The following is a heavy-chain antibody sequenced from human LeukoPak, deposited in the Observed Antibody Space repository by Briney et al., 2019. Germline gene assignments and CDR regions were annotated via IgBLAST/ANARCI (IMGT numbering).Heavy chain of an antibody. CDR1: GGSFSGYY. D-gene: IGHD5-24*01. CDR2: INHSGST. V-gene: IGHV4-34*01. J-gene: IGHJ4*02. Sequence: SETLSLTCAVYGGSFSGYYWSWIRQPPGKGLEWIGEINHSGSTNYNPSLKNRVTISVDTSKNQFSLKLSSVTAADTAVYYCASRRDGYNPFDYWGQGTLVTVSS. CDR3: ASRRDGYNPFDY.